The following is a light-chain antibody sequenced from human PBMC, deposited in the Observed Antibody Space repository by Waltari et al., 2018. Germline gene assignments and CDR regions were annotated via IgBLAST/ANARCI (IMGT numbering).Light chain of an antibody. CDR2: EVN. CDR1: SSNIGNDY. Sequence: QAVLTQPPSVSAAPGQKVTISCSGSSSNIGNDYVSWYQQLPGTAPELLIYEVNRRPSYIPDRFSASKSETSATLAITGRQTADEADYYCATWDTTLSAWVFGGGTRVTVL. V-gene: IGLV1-51*01. CDR3: ATWDTTLSAWV. J-gene: IGLJ3*02.